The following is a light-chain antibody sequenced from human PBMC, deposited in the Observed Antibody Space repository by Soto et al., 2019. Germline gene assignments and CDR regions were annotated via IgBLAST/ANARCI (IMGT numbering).Light chain of an antibody. CDR1: QDISNY. CDR2: DAS. V-gene: IGKV1-33*01. J-gene: IGKJ2*01. CDR3: QQYDNLPPGIMYT. Sequence: DIQMTQSPSSLSASVGDRVTITCQASQDISNYLNWYQQKPGKAPKLLIYDASNLETGVPSRFSGSGSGTDFTFTISSLQPEDIATYYCQQYDNLPPGIMYTVGQGTKLEIK.